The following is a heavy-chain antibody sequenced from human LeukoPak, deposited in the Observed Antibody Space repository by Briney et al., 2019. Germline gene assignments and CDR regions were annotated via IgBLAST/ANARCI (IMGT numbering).Heavy chain of an antibody. CDR2: INPNSGGT. D-gene: IGHD4-11*01. CDR3: ARDRDYSNTERGFDY. CDR1: GYTFTDYY. J-gene: IGHJ4*02. V-gene: IGHV1-2*02. Sequence: ASVKVSCKTSGYTFTDYYIHWVRQAPGQGLEWMGWINPNSGGTNSAQKFRGRVTMTGDTSISTAYMELSRVTSDDTAVYYCARDRDYSNTERGFDYWGQGTLATVSS.